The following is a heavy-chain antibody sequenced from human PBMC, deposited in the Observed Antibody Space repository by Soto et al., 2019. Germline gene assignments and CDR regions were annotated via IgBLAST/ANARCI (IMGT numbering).Heavy chain of an antibody. Sequence: GGSLRLSCAASGFSFSISPMHWVRQAPGKGPEWVALISYDGTNKFYADSVKGRFTISRDNSKSTLYLQVDSLRPEDAAVYYCARDPKTSGGQHWAFDYFDSWGQGTLVTVSS. CDR3: ARDPKTSGGQHWAFDYFDS. D-gene: IGHD7-27*01. CDR2: ISYDGTNK. CDR1: GFSFSISP. V-gene: IGHV3-30-3*01. J-gene: IGHJ4*02.